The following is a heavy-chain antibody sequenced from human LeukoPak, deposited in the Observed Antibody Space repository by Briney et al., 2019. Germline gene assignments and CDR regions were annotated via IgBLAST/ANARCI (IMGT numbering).Heavy chain of an antibody. CDR3: ARGPSRYSSGPSSDDY. Sequence: ASVKVSCKASGYTFTSYYMHWVRQAPGQGLEWMGIINPSGGSTSYAQKFQGRVTMTRDTSTSTVYMELSSLRSEDTAVYYCARGPSRYSSGPSSDDYWGQGTLVTVSS. CDR2: INPSGGST. J-gene: IGHJ4*02. V-gene: IGHV1-46*01. CDR1: GYTFTSYY. D-gene: IGHD6-19*01.